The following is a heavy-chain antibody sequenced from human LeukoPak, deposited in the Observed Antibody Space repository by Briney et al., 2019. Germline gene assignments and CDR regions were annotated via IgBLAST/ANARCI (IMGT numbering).Heavy chain of an antibody. CDR3: AKDLHYYVAMDV. Sequence: GGSLRLSCAASGFTFEIYWMSWVRQAPGKGLEWVANIRKDGSEKNYVDSVKGRFTISRDNAKNSLYLQMNSLRAEDTALYYCAKDLHYYVAMDVWGQGTAVTVSS. J-gene: IGHJ6*02. CDR2: IRKDGSEK. V-gene: IGHV3-7*05. D-gene: IGHD3-10*02. CDR1: GFTFEIYW.